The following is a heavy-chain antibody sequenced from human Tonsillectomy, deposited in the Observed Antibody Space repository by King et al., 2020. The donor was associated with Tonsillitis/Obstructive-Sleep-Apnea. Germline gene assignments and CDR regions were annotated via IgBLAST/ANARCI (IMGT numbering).Heavy chain of an antibody. D-gene: IGHD2-2*01. J-gene: IGHJ4*02. V-gene: IGHV1-69*01. CDR1: GGTFSSYA. CDR3: AKVGREDIVVVPAATFDY. CDR2: IIPIFGTA. Sequence: VQLVESGAEVKKPGSSVKVSCKASGGTFSSYAISWVRQAPGQGLEWMGGIIPIFGTANYAQKFQGRVTITADESTSTAYMELSSLRAEDTAVYYCAKVGREDIVVVPAATFDYWGQGTLVTVSS.